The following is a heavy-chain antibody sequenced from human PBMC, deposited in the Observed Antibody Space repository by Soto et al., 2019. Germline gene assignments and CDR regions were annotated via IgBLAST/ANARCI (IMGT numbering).Heavy chain of an antibody. CDR2: MNPRSGDT. V-gene: IGHV1-8*02. Sequence: QVQLVQSGAEVQKPGASVKVSCKASGYTFSSFDVNWVRQATGQGLEWMGWMNPRSGDTVYAQKFQGRVTMTRDTSIGTAYMVLRSLRSEDTAVYYCARSLSNKVGPDYWGQGSLVTVSS. D-gene: IGHD4-4*01. CDR1: GYTFSSFD. CDR3: ARSLSNKVGPDY. J-gene: IGHJ4*02.